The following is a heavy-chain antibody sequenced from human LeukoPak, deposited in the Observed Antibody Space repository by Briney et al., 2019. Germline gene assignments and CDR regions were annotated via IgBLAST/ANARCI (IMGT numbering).Heavy chain of an antibody. V-gene: IGHV4-61*02. Sequence: PSETLSLTCTVSGGSISSGSYYWRWIRQPAGKGLEWIGRIYTSGSTNYNPSLKSRVTISVDTSKNQFSLKLSSVTAADTAVYYCARGGYYGSGQSPYDYYMDVWGKGTTVTVSS. CDR3: ARGGYYGSGQSPYDYYMDV. CDR1: GGSISSGSYY. J-gene: IGHJ6*03. D-gene: IGHD3-10*01. CDR2: IYTSGST.